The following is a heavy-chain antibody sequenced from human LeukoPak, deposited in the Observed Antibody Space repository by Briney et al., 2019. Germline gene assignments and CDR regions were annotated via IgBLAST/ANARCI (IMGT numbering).Heavy chain of an antibody. Sequence: SETLSLTCTVSGGSISSSSYYWGWIRQPPGKGLEWIGSIYYSGSTYYNPSLKSRVTISVDTSKNQFSLELSSVTAADTAVYYCARIYYYDSSGYYRKAFDIWGQGTMVTVSS. J-gene: IGHJ3*02. V-gene: IGHV4-39*01. CDR3: ARIYYYDSSGYYRKAFDI. CDR2: IYYSGST. D-gene: IGHD3-22*01. CDR1: GGSISSSSYY.